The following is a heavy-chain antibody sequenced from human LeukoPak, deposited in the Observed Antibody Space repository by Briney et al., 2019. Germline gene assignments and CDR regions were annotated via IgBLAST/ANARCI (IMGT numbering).Heavy chain of an antibody. V-gene: IGHV4-31*03. Sequence: PSETLSLTCTVSGGSISSGGYYWSWIRQHPGKGLEWIGYIYYSGSTYYNPSLKSRVTISVDTSKNQFSLKLSSVTAADTAVYYCARSNYVWGSYRDPYFDYWGQGTLATVSS. J-gene: IGHJ4*02. CDR1: GGSISSGGYY. CDR2: IYYSGST. D-gene: IGHD3-16*02. CDR3: ARSNYVWGSYRDPYFDY.